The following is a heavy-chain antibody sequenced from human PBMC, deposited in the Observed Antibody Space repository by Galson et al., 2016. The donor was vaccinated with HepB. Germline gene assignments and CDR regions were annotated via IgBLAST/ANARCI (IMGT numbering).Heavy chain of an antibody. CDR1: GFTFSRYE. V-gene: IGHV3-48*03. Sequence: SLRLSCAASGFTFSRYEMNWVRQAPGRGLEWVSYISSSGNTIYSADSVKGRFTISRDNAKNSLYLQMHSLIAEDTAVYYCAREPVRLDDLLTGPPKNPDYWGQGTLVTVSS. D-gene: IGHD3-9*01. J-gene: IGHJ4*02. CDR3: AREPVRLDDLLTGPPKNPDY. CDR2: ISSSGNTI.